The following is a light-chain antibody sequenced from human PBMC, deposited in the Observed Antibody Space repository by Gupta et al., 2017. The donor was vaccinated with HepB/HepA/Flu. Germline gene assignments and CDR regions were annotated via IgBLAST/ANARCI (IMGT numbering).Light chain of an antibody. CDR2: DVS. V-gene: IGLV2-14*03. CDR3: NSYTSSSDHVV. Sequence: QSALTQPASVSGSPGQSITISCTVTSSDVGNYNYVFWYQQHPGQAPKLLIYDVSDRPSGVSDRFSGSKSGNTASLTIAGLQAEDEADYHCNSYTSSSDHVVFGGGTKLTVL. J-gene: IGLJ2*01. CDR1: SSDVGNYNY.